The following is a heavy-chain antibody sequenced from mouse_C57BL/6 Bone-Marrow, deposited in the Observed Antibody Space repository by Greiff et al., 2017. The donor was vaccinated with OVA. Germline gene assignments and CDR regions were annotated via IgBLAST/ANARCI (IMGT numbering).Heavy chain of an antibody. Sequence: QVQLKESGPGLVAPSQCLSITCTVSGFSLTSYGVDWVRQPPGKGLEWLGVIWGGGSTNYNSALMSRLSISKDNSTSQVFLNMNSRQTDDTSMYYCAKRTGSNYYAMDYWGQGTSVTVSS. CDR1: GFSLTSYG. J-gene: IGHJ4*01. CDR2: IWGGGST. CDR3: AKRTGSNYYAMDY. V-gene: IGHV2-9*01. D-gene: IGHD1-1*01.